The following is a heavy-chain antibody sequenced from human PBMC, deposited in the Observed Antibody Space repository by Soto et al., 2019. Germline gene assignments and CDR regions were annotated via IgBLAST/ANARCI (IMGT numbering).Heavy chain of an antibody. V-gene: IGHV4-61*01. J-gene: IGHJ4*02. CDR1: GGSVSSGIYY. CDR3: ARTAYYYDSSGLDY. Sequence: SETLSLTCTVSGGSVSSGIYYWSWIRQPPGKGLEWIGYIYYSGSTNYNPSPKSRVTISVDTSKNQFSLKLSSVTAADTAVYYCARTAYYYDSSGLDYWGQGTLVTVSS. D-gene: IGHD3-22*01. CDR2: IYYSGST.